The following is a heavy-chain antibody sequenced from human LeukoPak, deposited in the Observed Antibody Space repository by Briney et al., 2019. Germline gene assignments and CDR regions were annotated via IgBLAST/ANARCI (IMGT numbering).Heavy chain of an antibody. CDR3: AKDRPNYHESNGHYYRRNGDY. D-gene: IGHD3-22*01. CDR1: GFTFHNYA. J-gene: IGHJ4*02. V-gene: IGHV3-23*01. CDR2: ISSSGDIT. Sequence: PGGSPRLSCAASGFTFHNYAMSWVRQAPGKGLEWVSAISSSGDITFYADSVKGRFTISRDNSRYMLYLQMNSLRAEDAAMYYCAKDRPNYHESNGHYYRRNGDYWGQGTLVTVSS.